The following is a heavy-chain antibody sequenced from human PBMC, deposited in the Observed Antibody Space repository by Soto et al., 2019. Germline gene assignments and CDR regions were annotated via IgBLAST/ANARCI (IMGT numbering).Heavy chain of an antibody. Sequence: ASVKVSCKASGYTFTSYYMHWVRQAPGQRLEWMGWINAGNGNTKYSQKFQGRVTITRDTSASAAYMELSSLSSEDTAVYYCARAVAVAADFDYWGQGTLVTVSS. J-gene: IGHJ4*02. V-gene: IGHV1-3*01. CDR2: INAGNGNT. CDR1: GYTFTSYY. D-gene: IGHD6-19*01. CDR3: ARAVAVAADFDY.